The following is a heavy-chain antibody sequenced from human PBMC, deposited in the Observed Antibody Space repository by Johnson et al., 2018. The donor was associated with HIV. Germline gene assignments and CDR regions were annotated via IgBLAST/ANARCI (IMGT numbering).Heavy chain of an antibody. J-gene: IGHJ3*01. CDR2: IYSGGSP. CDR3: AKGGVGAVAGIDWG. D-gene: IGHD6-19*01. Sequence: EVQLVESGGGVVRPGGSLRLSCAASGFTFHDYAMSWVRQAPGKGLEWVSVIYSGGSPYYADSVKGRFTISRDNSKNTLYLQMNSLRAEDTAVYYCAKGGVGAVAGIDWGWGQGTMVTVSS. CDR1: GFTFHDYA. V-gene: IGHV3-66*01.